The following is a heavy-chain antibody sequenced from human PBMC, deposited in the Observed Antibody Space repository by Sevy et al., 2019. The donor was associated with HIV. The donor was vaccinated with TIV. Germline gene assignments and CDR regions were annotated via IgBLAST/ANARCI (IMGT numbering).Heavy chain of an antibody. CDR2: IRSKAYGGTT. Sequence: GGSLRLSCTASGFTFGDYAMSWFRQAPGKGLEWVGFIRSKAYGGTTEYAASVKGRFTISRDDSKSIAYLQMNSLKTEDTAVYYCTRVGGYYDSSGLEYFQHWGQGTLVTVSS. D-gene: IGHD3-22*01. CDR1: GFTFGDYA. V-gene: IGHV3-49*03. CDR3: TRVGGYYDSSGLEYFQH. J-gene: IGHJ1*01.